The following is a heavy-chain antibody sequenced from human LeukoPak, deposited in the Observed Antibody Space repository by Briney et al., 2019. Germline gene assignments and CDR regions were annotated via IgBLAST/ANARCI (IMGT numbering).Heavy chain of an antibody. D-gene: IGHD1-26*01. CDR1: GGSFTTYY. Sequence: PSETLSLTCTVSGGSFTTYYWSWIRQPAGKGLEWIGHIDTSGTTNYNPSLKSRVTISVDTSKNQFSLKLSSVTAADTAVYYCARDTQELLLDYWGQGTLVTVSS. CDR2: IDTSGTT. V-gene: IGHV4-4*07. CDR3: ARDTQELLLDY. J-gene: IGHJ4*02.